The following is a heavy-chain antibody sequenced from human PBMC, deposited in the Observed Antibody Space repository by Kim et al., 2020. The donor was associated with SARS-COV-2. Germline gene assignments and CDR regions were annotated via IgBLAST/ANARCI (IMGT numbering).Heavy chain of an antibody. J-gene: IGHJ6*02. D-gene: IGHD2-15*01. Sequence: SETLSLTCTVSGGSISSTSYYWGWIRQPPGKGLEWIGNIYYSGSTYYNPSLKSRVTISVDTSKNQFSLRLTSVTAADTAVYYCATLEGYCSGGSCYPGYYGMDVWGQGTTVTVSS. CDR3: ATLEGYCSGGSCYPGYYGMDV. V-gene: IGHV4-39*01. CDR2: IYYSGST. CDR1: GGSISSTSYY.